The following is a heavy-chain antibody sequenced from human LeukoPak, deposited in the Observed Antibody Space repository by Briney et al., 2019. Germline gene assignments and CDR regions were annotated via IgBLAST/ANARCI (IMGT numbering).Heavy chain of an antibody. V-gene: IGHV1-2*02. D-gene: IGHD3-3*01. CDR3: ARATYYDFWSGYLDYYYYYGMDV. J-gene: IGHJ6*02. CDR2: INPNSGGT. CDR1: GYTFTGYY. Sequence: GASVKVSCKASGYTFTGYYMHWVRQAPGQGLEWMGWINPNSGGTNYAQKFQGRVTMTRDTSISTAYMELSRLRSDDTAVYYCARATYYDFWSGYLDYYYYYGMDVWGQGTTVTVSS.